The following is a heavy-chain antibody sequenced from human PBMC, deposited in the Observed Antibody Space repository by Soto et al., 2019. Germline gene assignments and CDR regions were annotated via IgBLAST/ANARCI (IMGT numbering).Heavy chain of an antibody. CDR2: ISGSGGST. V-gene: IGHV3-23*01. D-gene: IGHD3-3*01. CDR1: GFTFSSYA. J-gene: IGHJ6*03. CDR3: AKDRAYDFWSGYRLCYYYYYMDV. Sequence: EVQLLESGGGLVQPGGSLRLYCAASGFTFSSYAMSWVRQAPGKGLEWVSAISGSGGSTYYADSVKGRFTISRDNSKNTLYLQMISLRAEDTAVYYCAKDRAYDFWSGYRLCYYYYYMDVWGKGTTVTVSS.